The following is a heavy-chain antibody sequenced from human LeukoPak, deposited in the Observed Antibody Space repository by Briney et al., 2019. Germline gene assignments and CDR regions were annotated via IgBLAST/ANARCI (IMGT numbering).Heavy chain of an antibody. D-gene: IGHD6-19*01. CDR1: GFPFSRYW. V-gene: IGHV3-7*04. J-gene: IGHJ4*02. Sequence: GGSLRLSCAASGFPFSRYWLSWVRQAPGKGLEWVANMKGDGSDKNYVDSVKGRFTIYGDNAKNSMYLQMNRLRDDDSAVYYCARDEGSGWFVYWGQGILVIVSS. CDR3: ARDEGSGWFVY. CDR2: MKGDGSDK.